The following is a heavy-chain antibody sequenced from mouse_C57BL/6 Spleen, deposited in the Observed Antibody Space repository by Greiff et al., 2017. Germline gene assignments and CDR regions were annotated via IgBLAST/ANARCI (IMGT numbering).Heavy chain of an antibody. CDR3: ARGYYDYAMDY. CDR2: IYPGDGAT. V-gene: IGHV1-80*01. D-gene: IGHD1-1*02. J-gene: IGHJ4*01. Sequence: QVQLQQSGAELVKPGASVTISCKASGYAFSSYWMNWVKQRPGKGLEGIGQIYPGDGATNYNGKFKGKATLTVDKSSSTAYMQLSILTSEAAAVYCCARGYYDYAMDYWGQGTSVTVSS. CDR1: GYAFSSYW.